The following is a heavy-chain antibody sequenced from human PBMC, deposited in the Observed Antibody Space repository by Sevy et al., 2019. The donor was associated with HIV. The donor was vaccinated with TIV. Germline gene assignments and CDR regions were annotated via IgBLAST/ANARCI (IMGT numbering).Heavy chain of an antibody. CDR2: FDPEDGET. D-gene: IGHD3-10*01. V-gene: IGHV1-24*01. CDR3: ATVLSAGMDV. CDR1: GYTLTELS. J-gene: IGHJ6*02. Sequence: PSVKVSCKVSGYTLTELSMHWVRQAPGKGLEWMGGFDPEDGETIYAQKFQGSVTMTEDTSTDTAYMELSSLRSEDTAVYYCATVLSAGMDVWGQGTTVTVSS.